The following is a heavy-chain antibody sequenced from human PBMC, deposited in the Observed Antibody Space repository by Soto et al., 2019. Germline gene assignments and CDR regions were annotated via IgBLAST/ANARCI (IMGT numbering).Heavy chain of an antibody. D-gene: IGHD3-3*01. CDR3: ARYYYDLGSGYYDLKQTDGMGV. V-gene: IGHV3-30*03. CDR2: ISYDGSNE. CDR1: DFIFSNYG. J-gene: IGHJ6*02. Sequence: GGSLRLSCAASDFIFSNYGMHWVRQAPGKGLEWVAVISYDGSNEYYSDSVKGRFTISRDNSKNTLFLQMTSLRAEDTAVYYCARYYYDLGSGYYDLKQTDGMGVWGQGTTVTVSS.